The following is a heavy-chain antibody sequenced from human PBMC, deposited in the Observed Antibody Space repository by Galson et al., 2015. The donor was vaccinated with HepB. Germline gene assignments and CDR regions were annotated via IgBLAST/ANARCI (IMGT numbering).Heavy chain of an antibody. Sequence: SVKVSCKASGYTFSNYGNNWVRQAPGQGLEWMGWISAYNGDTTYAQKLQGRVTMTTDTSTSTAYMELRSLRSDDTAMYYCARDAVWSGYSYWGQGSLVTVSS. V-gene: IGHV1-18*01. CDR1: GYTFSNYG. J-gene: IGHJ4*02. CDR3: ARDAVWSGYSY. CDR2: ISAYNGDT. D-gene: IGHD3-3*01.